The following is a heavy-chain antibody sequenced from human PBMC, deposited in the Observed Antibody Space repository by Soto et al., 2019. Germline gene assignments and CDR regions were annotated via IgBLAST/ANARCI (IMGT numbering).Heavy chain of an antibody. D-gene: IGHD6-6*01. CDR1: GFTFSSYL. CDR2: INSDGSST. J-gene: IGHJ3*01. V-gene: IGHV3-74*01. Sequence: PVGSLILSCASSGFTFSSYLMHLVRQAPGKGLVWVSRINSDGSSTSYADSVKGRFTISRDNAKNTLYLQMNSLRAEDTAVYYCERAPGGLVASWGQGTMVTVSS. CDR3: ERAPGGLVAS.